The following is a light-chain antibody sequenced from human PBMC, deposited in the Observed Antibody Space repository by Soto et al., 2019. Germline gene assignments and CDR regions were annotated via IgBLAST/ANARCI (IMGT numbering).Light chain of an antibody. CDR2: NDN. J-gene: IGLJ2*01. CDR1: SSNIGSNT. Sequence: QSVLTQPPSASGTPGQRVTISCSGSSSNIGSNTVNWYQQITGTAPKLLIYNDNQRPSGVPDRFSGSKSGTSGSLPISGLQSEDEGDYYCAAWDDSLNGHVVFGGGTKLTVL. V-gene: IGLV1-44*01. CDR3: AAWDDSLNGHVV.